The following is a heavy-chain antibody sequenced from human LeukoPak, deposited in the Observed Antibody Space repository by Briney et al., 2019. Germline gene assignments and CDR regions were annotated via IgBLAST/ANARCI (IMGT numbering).Heavy chain of an antibody. J-gene: IGHJ6*03. CDR1: GGSIRSQNYY. CDR3: ARLLSYDILTDNYYKYYVDV. CDR2: ISHSGST. Sequence: PSETLSLTCTVSGGSIRSQNYYWGWIRLPPGKDLEWIGGISHSGSTSYNPSLKSRVTMFVDTSMNQFALKVASVTAADMAVYYCARLLSYDILTDNYYKYYVDVWGKGTTVTVSS. D-gene: IGHD3-9*01. V-gene: IGHV4-39*01.